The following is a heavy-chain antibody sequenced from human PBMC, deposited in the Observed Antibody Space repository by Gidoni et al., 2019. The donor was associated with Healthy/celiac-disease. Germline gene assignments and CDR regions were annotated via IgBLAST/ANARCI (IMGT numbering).Heavy chain of an antibody. Sequence: QMQLVQSGPEVKKPGTSVKVSCKASGFTFTSSAVQWVRQARGQRLEWIGWIVVGSGNTNYAQKFQERVTITRDMSTSTAYMELSSLRSEDTAVYYCAAGENIVATYADAFDIWGQGTMVTVSS. CDR1: GFTFTSSA. D-gene: IGHD5-12*01. CDR3: AAGENIVATYADAFDI. V-gene: IGHV1-58*01. CDR2: IVVGSGNT. J-gene: IGHJ3*02.